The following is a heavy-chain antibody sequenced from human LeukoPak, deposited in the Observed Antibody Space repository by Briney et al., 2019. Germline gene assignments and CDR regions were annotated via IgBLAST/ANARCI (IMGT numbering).Heavy chain of an antibody. CDR3: AKAGGSFGYTDFDY. CDR1: GFTLDDYA. Sequence: GGSLRLSCAASGFTLDDYAMHWVRQAPGKGLEWVSGISWNSGSIGYADSVKGRFTISRDNAKNSLYLQMNSLRAEDTALYYCAKAGGSFGYTDFDYWGQGTLVTVSS. J-gene: IGHJ4*02. CDR2: ISWNSGSI. V-gene: IGHV3-9*01. D-gene: IGHD5-18*01.